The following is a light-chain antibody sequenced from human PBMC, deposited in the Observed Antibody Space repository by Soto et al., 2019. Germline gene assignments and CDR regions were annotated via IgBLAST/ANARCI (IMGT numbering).Light chain of an antibody. CDR2: GAS. V-gene: IGKV1-8*01. CDR3: QQYYSYPLT. CDR1: QGVRSY. J-gene: IGKJ4*01. Sequence: AIRMAQSPSSFSASTGDRVTITCRASQGVRSYLAWYQQKPGKAPKLLIYGASTLQSGVPTRFSGSGSGTNFTLTISGLQSEDYATYYCQQYYSYPLTFGGGTKVDIK.